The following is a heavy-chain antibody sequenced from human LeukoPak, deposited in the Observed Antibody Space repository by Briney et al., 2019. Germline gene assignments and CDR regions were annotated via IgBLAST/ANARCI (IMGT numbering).Heavy chain of an antibody. D-gene: IGHD3/OR15-3a*01. V-gene: IGHV4-59*08. Sequence: PSETLSLTCTVSGGSINNYYWSWIRQPPGKGLEWIGYIYYNGDTNYNPSLKSQVSISIDTSKNQFSLRLTSVTAADTAVYYCARQTGSGLFILPGGQGTLVTVSS. CDR3: ARQTGSGLFILP. CDR2: IYYNGDT. CDR1: GGSINNYY. J-gene: IGHJ4*02.